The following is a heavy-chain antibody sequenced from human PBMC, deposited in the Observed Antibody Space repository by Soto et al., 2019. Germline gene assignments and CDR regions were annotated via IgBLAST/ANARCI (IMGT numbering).Heavy chain of an antibody. CDR1: GFAFNTYS. V-gene: IGHV3-21*02. J-gene: IGHJ6*03. CDR3: VRALGRYFRSGYMDL. D-gene: IGHD3-10*02. Sequence: EVQLVESGGGLVKPGGSLRLSCTASGFAFNTYSMNWVRQAPGKGLEWVSSINEDSTYIYYADSLRGRITISRDNAKDSLCLQMNSLRPDDTAVYYCVRALGRYFRSGYMDLWGDGATVTVSS. CDR2: INEDSTYI.